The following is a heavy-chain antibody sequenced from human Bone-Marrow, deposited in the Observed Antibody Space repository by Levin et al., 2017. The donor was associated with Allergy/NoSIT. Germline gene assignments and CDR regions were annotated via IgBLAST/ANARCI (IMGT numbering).Heavy chain of an antibody. CDR2: ISHAGST. Sequence: TSSETLSLTCTVSGGSIGTSDWSWIRQPPGKGLEWIGFISHAGSTNYNPSLKSRVSISVDTSKNQFFLKLQSVTAADTAVYYCARFYTSGWYWLDPWGQGTLVSVSS. CDR3: ARFYTSGWYWLDP. V-gene: IGHV4-59*01. CDR1: GGSIGTSD. D-gene: IGHD6-19*01. J-gene: IGHJ5*02.